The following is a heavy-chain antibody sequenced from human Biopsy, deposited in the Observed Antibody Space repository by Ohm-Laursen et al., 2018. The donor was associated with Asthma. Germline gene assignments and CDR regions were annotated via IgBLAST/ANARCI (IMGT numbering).Heavy chain of an antibody. CDR3: ASPSSSREILYYYYNMDI. CDR1: GGTFGNYA. Sequence: SVKVSCKASGGTFGNYAISWVRQAPGLGLEWMGGISPVFGSTNIAQKFQGRVTISADIFTKTAYLEVSSLRSDDTAVYYCASPSSSREILYYYYNMDIWGQGTTVIV. V-gene: IGHV1-69*06. J-gene: IGHJ6*02. CDR2: ISPVFGST. D-gene: IGHD6-13*01.